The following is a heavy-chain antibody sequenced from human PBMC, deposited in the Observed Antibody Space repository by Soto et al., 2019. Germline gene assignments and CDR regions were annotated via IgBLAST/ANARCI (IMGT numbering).Heavy chain of an antibody. CDR1: GFTFSSYA. J-gene: IGHJ6*02. Sequence: GGSLRLSCAASGFTFSSYAMHWVRQAPGKGLEWVAVISYDGSNKYYADSVKGRFTISRDNSKNTLYLQMNSLRAEDTAVYYCAREIVLMVYAIYYYYGMDVWGQGTTVTVSS. V-gene: IGHV3-30-3*01. D-gene: IGHD2-8*01. CDR3: AREIVLMVYAIYYYYGMDV. CDR2: ISYDGSNK.